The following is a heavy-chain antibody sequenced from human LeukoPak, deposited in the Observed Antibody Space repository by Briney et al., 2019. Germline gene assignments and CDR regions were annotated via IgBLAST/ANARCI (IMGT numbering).Heavy chain of an antibody. Sequence: TLSLTCTVSGDSISRHYWSWIRQSPGKGLEWIGFIYASGSTNYNPSLKSRVTMSVDPSNNQFSLKLSSVTAADTAVYYCASSPFSFATEYFDSWGQGTQVXVS. CDR2: IYASGST. D-gene: IGHD2-21*02. CDR3: ASSPFSFATEYFDS. V-gene: IGHV4-4*09. J-gene: IGHJ4*02. CDR1: GDSISRHY.